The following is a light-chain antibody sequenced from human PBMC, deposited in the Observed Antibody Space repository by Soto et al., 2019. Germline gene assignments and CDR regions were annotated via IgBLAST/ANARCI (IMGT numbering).Light chain of an antibody. Sequence: QSVLTQPASVSGSPGQSFTISCTGTSSDVGGYNFVSWYQQHPGNAPKLIIHEVLNRPSGVSSRFSGSKSGNTASLTISGLQAEDDAVYYCCSHSASIHWVFGGGTKVTVL. J-gene: IGLJ3*02. CDR3: CSHSASIHWV. CDR2: EVL. CDR1: SSDVGGYNF. V-gene: IGLV2-14*03.